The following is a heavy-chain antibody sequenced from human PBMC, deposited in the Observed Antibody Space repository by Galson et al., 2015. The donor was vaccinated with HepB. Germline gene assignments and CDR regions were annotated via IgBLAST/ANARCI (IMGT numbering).Heavy chain of an antibody. D-gene: IGHD3-10*01. Sequence: LRLSCAASGFTFSTYWMSWVRQAPGKGLEWVAFIRYDGSNKYYADSVKGRFAISRDNSKNTLYLQMNSLRAEDTAVYYCAKIFGEITMVRGVIPEDYWGQGTLVTVSS. CDR2: IRYDGSNK. V-gene: IGHV3-30*02. J-gene: IGHJ4*02. CDR1: GFTFSTYW. CDR3: AKIFGEITMVRGVIPEDY.